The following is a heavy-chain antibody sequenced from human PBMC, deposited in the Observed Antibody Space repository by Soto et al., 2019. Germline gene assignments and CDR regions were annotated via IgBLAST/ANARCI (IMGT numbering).Heavy chain of an antibody. CDR1: GFTFSSYE. CDR2: ISSSGSTI. Sequence: EVQLVESGGGLVQPGGSLRLSCAASGFTFSSYEMNWVRQAPGKGLEWVSYISSSGSTIYYADSVKGRFTISRDNAKNSLDLQMNSLRAEDTAVYYCARTSGWYGFYYFDYWGQGTLVTVSS. D-gene: IGHD6-19*01. J-gene: IGHJ4*02. CDR3: ARTSGWYGFYYFDY. V-gene: IGHV3-48*03.